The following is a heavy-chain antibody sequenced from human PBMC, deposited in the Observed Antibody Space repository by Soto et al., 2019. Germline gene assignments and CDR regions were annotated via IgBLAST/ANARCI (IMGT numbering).Heavy chain of an antibody. CDR2: IYYSGGT. J-gene: IGHJ5*02. V-gene: IGHV4-61*08. CDR1: GAALSSGGYF. Sequence: PSETLSLTCTVSGAALSSGGYFYARVRQPPGKGLEWLGYIYYSGGTNYNPSLKSRVTISLDKSKSQFSLRLISVTAADTAVYYCTREQSDDNYFDPWGQGTLVTVSS. CDR3: TREQSDDNYFDP. D-gene: IGHD6-19*01.